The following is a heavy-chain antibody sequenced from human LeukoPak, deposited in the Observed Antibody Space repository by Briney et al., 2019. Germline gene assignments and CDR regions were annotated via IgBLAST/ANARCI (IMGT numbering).Heavy chain of an antibody. CDR2: TYYRSKWYN. D-gene: IGHD6-13*01. J-gene: IGHJ6*03. V-gene: IGHV6-1*01. Sequence: SQTLSLTCAISGDSVSSNSAAWNWIRQSPSRGLEWLGRTYYRSKWYNDYAVSVKSRITIHPDTSKNQFSLQLNSVTPEDTAVYYCARVAAAGTDYYYYMDVWGKGTTVTVSS. CDR3: ARVAAAGTDYYYYMDV. CDR1: GDSVSSNSAA.